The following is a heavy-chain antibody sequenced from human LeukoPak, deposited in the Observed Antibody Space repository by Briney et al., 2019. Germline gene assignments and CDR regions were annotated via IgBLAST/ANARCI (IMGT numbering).Heavy chain of an antibody. V-gene: IGHV3-23*01. CDR3: SSGPGKAGKYYFDY. J-gene: IGHJ4*02. CDR2: ISGSGGST. CDR1: GFIFSSYA. D-gene: IGHD3-22*01. Sequence: GGSLRLSCAASGFIFSSYAMSWVRQAPGKGLEWVSAISGSGGSTYYADSVKGRFTISRDSSKNTLYLQMNSLRVEDTAVYYCSSGPGKAGKYYFDYWGQGNLVTVSS.